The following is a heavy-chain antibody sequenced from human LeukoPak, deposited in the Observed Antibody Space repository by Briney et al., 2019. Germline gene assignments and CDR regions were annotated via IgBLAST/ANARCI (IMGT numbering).Heavy chain of an antibody. Sequence: PSQTLSLTCAMSGDSVSSNNGAWNWIRQSPSRGLEWLGRAYYRSKWYNDYAESMKGRITINPDTSKNQFSLQLNSVTPDDTAVYYCARDFGNSGWYTFDYWGQGSLVTVSS. J-gene: IGHJ4*02. CDR1: GDSVSSNNGA. D-gene: IGHD6-19*01. V-gene: IGHV6-1*01. CDR3: ARDFGNSGWYTFDY. CDR2: AYYRSKWYN.